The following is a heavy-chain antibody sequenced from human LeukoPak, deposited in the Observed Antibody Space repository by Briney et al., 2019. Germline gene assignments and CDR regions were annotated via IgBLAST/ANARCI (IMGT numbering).Heavy chain of an antibody. V-gene: IGHV3-11*01. CDR2: ISKSGSII. CDR3: ARDRRTIRGFDP. D-gene: IGHD3-9*01. CDR1: GFTFSDYH. J-gene: IGHJ5*02. Sequence: PGGSLRLSCAASGFTFSDYHMSWIRQAPGKGLEWVSYISKSGSIIHYGDSVKGRFTISRDNAKNSLYLQMNSLRAEDTAMYYCARDRRTIRGFDPWGQGTLVTVSS.